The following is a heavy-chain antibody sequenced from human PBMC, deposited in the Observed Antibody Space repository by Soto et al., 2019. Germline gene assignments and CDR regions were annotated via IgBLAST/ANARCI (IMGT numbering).Heavy chain of an antibody. CDR1: GFTFRDSA. V-gene: IGHV3-23*01. D-gene: IGHD2-2*02. CDR3: AKLLGYCSTTTCYIPDYYHAMDG. Sequence: PGGSLRLSCAASGFTFRDSAMTWVRQVPGKGLEWVAVISVSGSNTYHADSVNGRFTISRDNSINTLYLQMNSLRAEDTAVYYCAKLLGYCSTTTCYIPDYYHAMDGWGQGTTVTVSS. J-gene: IGHJ6*02. CDR2: ISVSGSNT.